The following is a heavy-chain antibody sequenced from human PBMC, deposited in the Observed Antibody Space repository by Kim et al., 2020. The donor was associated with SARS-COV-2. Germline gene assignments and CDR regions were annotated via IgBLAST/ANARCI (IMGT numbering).Heavy chain of an antibody. V-gene: IGHV3-23*01. Sequence: GGSLRLSCAASGFTFSSYAMSWVRQAPGKGLEWVSAISGSGGSTYYADSVKGRFTISRDNSKNTLYLQMNSLRAEDTAVYYCPKDRQPGYGDYGVNWFDPWGQGTLVTVSS. CDR3: PKDRQPGYGDYGVNWFDP. D-gene: IGHD4-17*01. CDR2: ISGSGGST. CDR1: GFTFSSYA. J-gene: IGHJ5*02.